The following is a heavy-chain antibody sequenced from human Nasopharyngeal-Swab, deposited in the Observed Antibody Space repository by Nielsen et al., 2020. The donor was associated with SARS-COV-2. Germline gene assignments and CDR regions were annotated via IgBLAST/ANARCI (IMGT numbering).Heavy chain of an antibody. CDR3: ARQGREVAIDY. Sequence: ASVQVSCKASGYSLTDYYMHWVRQAPGQGLEWMGWINPHNGGSNYAQKFQGRVTMTRDTSIGTAYMELNSLTSDDTAIYYCARQGREVAIDYWGQGTLVTVSS. D-gene: IGHD6-19*01. V-gene: IGHV1-2*02. J-gene: IGHJ4*02. CDR2: INPHNGGS. CDR1: GYSLTDYY.